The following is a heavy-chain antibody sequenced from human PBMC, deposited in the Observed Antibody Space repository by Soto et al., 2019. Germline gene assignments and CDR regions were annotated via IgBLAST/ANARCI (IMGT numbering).Heavy chain of an antibody. Sequence: ASLKVSCSASGGTFSSYASSWVLQAPGQGLEWMGGIIPIFGTANYEQKFQGRVTITADESTSTAYMELSSLRSEDTAVYYCARDYYDSSGYIHLGDAFDSLGQGKMVAFSS. V-gene: IGHV1-69*13. J-gene: IGHJ3*02. CDR2: IIPIFGTA. CDR1: GGTFSSYA. D-gene: IGHD3-22*01. CDR3: ARDYYDSSGYIHLGDAFDS.